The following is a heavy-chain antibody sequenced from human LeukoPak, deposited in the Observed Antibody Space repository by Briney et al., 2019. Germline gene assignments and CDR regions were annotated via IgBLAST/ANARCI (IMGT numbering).Heavy chain of an antibody. Sequence: GESLKISCKGSGYGFTTYWIGWVRQMPGKGLEWMGIIYPGDSDTRYSPSSQGQVTISADKSISTAYLQWSSLKASDTAIYYCARSGSGNYPTKFDYWGQGILVTVSS. CDR3: ARSGSGNYPTKFDY. CDR1: GYGFTTYW. J-gene: IGHJ4*02. V-gene: IGHV5-51*01. CDR2: IYPGDSDT. D-gene: IGHD3-10*01.